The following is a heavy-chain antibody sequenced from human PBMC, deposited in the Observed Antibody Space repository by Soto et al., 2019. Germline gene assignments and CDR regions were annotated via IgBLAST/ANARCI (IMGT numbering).Heavy chain of an antibody. CDR3: ARDKVYPWDGMAV. D-gene: IGHD1-26*01. CDR1: GFTFSSYE. CDR2: ITSSGSPI. Sequence: EVQLVESGGGLVQPGGSLRLSCAASGFTFSSYEMTWVRQAPGKGLECVSHITSSGSPIFYADSVKGRFTISRDNAKNSLHLQMNRLRAEDTAVYYCARDKVYPWDGMAVWGQGTTVTVSS. J-gene: IGHJ6*02. V-gene: IGHV3-48*03.